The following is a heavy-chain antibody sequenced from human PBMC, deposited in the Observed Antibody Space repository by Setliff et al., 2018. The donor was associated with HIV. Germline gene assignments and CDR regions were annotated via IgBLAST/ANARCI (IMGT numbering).Heavy chain of an antibody. CDR2: ISGHSDSR. D-gene: IGHD1-7*01. V-gene: IGHV1-18*01. CDR3: ARGRELNV. Sequence: ASVKVSCKASGYTFTIYGITWVRQAPGQGLEWMGWISGHSDSRKYGQKFDGRVTLTMDTSTSTAYMELMKLTPDDTAVYYCARGRELNVWGQGTPVTVSS. J-gene: IGHJ4*02. CDR1: GYTFTIYG.